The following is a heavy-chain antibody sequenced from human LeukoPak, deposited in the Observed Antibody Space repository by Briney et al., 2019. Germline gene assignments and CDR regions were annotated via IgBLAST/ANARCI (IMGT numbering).Heavy chain of an antibody. Sequence: SETLSLTCTVSGGSISSGSYYWSWLRQPAGKGLEWIGRIYTSGSTNYNPSLKTRVTISADTSKSQFSLKLSSVTAADTAVYYRARGHGSGNYYSVGLWFDPWGQGTLVTVSS. CDR3: ARGHGSGNYYSVGLWFDP. CDR1: GGSISSGSYY. V-gene: IGHV4-61*02. J-gene: IGHJ5*02. D-gene: IGHD3-10*01. CDR2: IYTSGST.